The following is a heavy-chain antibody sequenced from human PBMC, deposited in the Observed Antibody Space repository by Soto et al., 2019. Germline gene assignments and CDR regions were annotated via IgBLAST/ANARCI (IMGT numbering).Heavy chain of an antibody. CDR2: ISYDGSNK. V-gene: IGHV3-30-3*01. CDR1: GFTFSSYA. D-gene: IGHD2-8*01. CDR3: VKDLGLCGNGVFSF. J-gene: IGHJ4*02. Sequence: GGSLRLSCAASGFTFSSYAMHWVRQAPGKGLEWVAVISYDGSNKYYADSVKGRFTISRDNAKNTLYLQMTSLGAEDTVVYFFVKDLGLCGNGVFSFWGKGTRVPVSP.